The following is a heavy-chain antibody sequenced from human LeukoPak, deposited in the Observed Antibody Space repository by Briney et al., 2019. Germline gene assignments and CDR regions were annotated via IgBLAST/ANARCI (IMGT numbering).Heavy chain of an antibody. CDR2: ISYDGSNK. V-gene: IGHV3-30*18. J-gene: IGHJ6*03. Sequence: GGSLRLSCAASGFTFSSYEMNWVRQAPGKGLEWVAVISYDGSNKYYADSVKGRFTISRDNSKNTLYLQMNSLRAEDTAVYYCAKEMRYYYYMDVWGKGTTVTISS. CDR3: AKEMRYYYYMDV. CDR1: GFTFSSYE.